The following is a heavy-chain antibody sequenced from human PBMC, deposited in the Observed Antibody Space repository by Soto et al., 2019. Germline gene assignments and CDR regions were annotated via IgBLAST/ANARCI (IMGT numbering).Heavy chain of an antibody. CDR3: ARGNCSSPNCYSFSGYYGMDV. J-gene: IGHJ6*02. V-gene: IGHV4-4*07. CDR2: IYTSGST. CDR1: GGSISSYY. Sequence: LPETLSLTCTVSGGSISSYYWSWIRQPAGKGLEWIGRIYTSGSTNYNPSLKSRVTMSLDTSKNQFSLKLTSVTAADTALYYCARGNCSSPNCYSFSGYYGMDVWGQGTTVTVSS. D-gene: IGHD2-2*01.